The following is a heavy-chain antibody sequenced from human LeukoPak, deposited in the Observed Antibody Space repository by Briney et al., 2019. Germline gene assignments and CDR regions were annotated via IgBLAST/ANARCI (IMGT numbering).Heavy chain of an antibody. Sequence: GASVKVSCKASGYTFTGYYMHWVRPAPGQGLEWMGWISPNSGDKKYAQKFQGRVTMTRDTSISTAYMELSRPRSDDTAVYYCGRQDKNSAAIDYWGQGTLVTVSS. J-gene: IGHJ4*02. CDR1: GYTFTGYY. D-gene: IGHD2-21*01. CDR2: ISPNSGDK. CDR3: GRQDKNSAAIDY. V-gene: IGHV1-2*02.